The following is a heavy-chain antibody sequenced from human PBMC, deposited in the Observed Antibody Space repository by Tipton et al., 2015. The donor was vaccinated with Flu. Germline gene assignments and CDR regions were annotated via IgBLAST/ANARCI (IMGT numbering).Heavy chain of an antibody. Sequence: LSLTCVASGFTFSSYDMHWVRQATGKGLEWVSAINTGGNTFYPDSVKGRFTISRENAKNSLYLQLNSLRAGDTAVHYCARAGNNYYGMDVWGQGTTVTVPS. CDR2: INTGGNT. J-gene: IGHJ6*02. V-gene: IGHV3-13*01. D-gene: IGHD1/OR15-1a*01. CDR1: GFTFSSYD. CDR3: ARAGNNYYGMDV.